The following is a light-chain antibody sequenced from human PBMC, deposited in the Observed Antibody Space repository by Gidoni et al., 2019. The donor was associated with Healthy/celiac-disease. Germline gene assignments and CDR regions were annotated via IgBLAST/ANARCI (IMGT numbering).Light chain of an antibody. Sequence: QSVLTQPPPASGTPGQRVTISCSGSSSNIGSNYVYWYQQLPGTAPKLLIYRNNQRPSGVPDRFSGSKSGTSASLAISGLRSEDEADYYCAAWDDSLSVPLFGGGTKLTVL. V-gene: IGLV1-47*01. J-gene: IGLJ2*01. CDR1: SSNIGSNY. CDR3: AAWDDSLSVPL. CDR2: RNN.